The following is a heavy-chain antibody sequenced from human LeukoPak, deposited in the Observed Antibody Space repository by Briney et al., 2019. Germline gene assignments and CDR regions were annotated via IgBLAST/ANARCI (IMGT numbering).Heavy chain of an antibody. CDR2: MNPNSGNT. Sequence: ASVKVSCKASGYTFTSYDINWVRQASGQGLEWMGWMNPNSGNTGYAQKFQGRVTMTRNTSISTAYMELSSLRSEDTAVYYCAREQDGYYDSSGYYFGFGAFDIWGQGTMVTVSS. CDR3: AREQDGYYDSSGYYFGFGAFDI. V-gene: IGHV1-8*01. D-gene: IGHD3-22*01. CDR1: GYTFTSYD. J-gene: IGHJ3*02.